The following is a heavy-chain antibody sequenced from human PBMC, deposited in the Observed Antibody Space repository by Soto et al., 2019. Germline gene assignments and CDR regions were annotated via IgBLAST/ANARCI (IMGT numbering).Heavy chain of an antibody. CDR1: GSSVSSTSSY. D-gene: IGHD1-1*01. CDR2: FYYTGST. CDR3: ARHLQLTLPPPHNWFGP. Sequence: SETRSLTCTVSGSSVSSTSSYWAWIRHPPGKGLEWIGSFYYTGSTDYNPSLRSRVTMSVDTSKNHFSLKLSSVTAADTAVYYCARHLQLTLPPPHNWFGPWGQGTLVT. V-gene: IGHV4-39*01. J-gene: IGHJ5*02.